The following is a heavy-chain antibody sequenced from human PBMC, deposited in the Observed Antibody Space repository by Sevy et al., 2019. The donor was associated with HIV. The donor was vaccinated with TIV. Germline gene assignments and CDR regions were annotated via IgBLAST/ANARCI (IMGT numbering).Heavy chain of an antibody. V-gene: IGHV1-24*01. D-gene: IGHD3-22*01. Sequence: ASVKVSCKVSGKTLSQLSMHWVRQAPGKGLEWLGTFDPEDGETRYAQKLQGRVTMTEDTSTDTAYMELRSLRSEDTALYYCATTKDYYESSGSPFDYWGHGTLVTVSS. J-gene: IGHJ4*01. CDR2: FDPEDGET. CDR3: ATTKDYYESSGSPFDY. CDR1: GKTLSQLS.